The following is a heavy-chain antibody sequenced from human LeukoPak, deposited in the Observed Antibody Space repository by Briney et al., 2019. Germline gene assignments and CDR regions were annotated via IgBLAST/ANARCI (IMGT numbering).Heavy chain of an antibody. V-gene: IGHV3-48*04. J-gene: IGHJ4*02. Sequence: PGGSLRLSCAAPGFTLSTASMNWVRQAPGQGLEWISYIDKSGNTIYYADSVKGRFTISRDNAKNSLYLQMNSLRAEDTAVYYCARESGIAYDSSGSLDYWGQGTLVTVSS. D-gene: IGHD3-22*01. CDR3: ARESGIAYDSSGSLDY. CDR1: GFTLSTAS. CDR2: IDKSGNTI.